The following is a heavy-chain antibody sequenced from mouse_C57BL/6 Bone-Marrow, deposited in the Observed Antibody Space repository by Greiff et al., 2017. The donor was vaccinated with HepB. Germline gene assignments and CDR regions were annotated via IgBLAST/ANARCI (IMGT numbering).Heavy chain of an antibody. CDR3: ARGGRYYCSSSMFAY. J-gene: IGHJ3*01. V-gene: IGHV14-2*01. Sequence: EVKLQESGAELVKPGASVQLSCTASGFNIKDYYMHWVKQRTEQGLEWIGRIDPEDGETKYAPKFQGKATITADTSSNTAYLQLSSLTSEDTAVYYCARGGRYYCSSSMFAYWGQGTRVAVSA. D-gene: IGHD1-1*01. CDR1: GFNIKDYY. CDR2: IDPEDGET.